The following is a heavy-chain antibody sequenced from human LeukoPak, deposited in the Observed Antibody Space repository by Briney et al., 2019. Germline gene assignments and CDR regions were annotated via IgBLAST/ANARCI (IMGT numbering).Heavy chain of an antibody. D-gene: IGHD6-13*01. CDR2: ISPYSGNR. Sequence: GASVKVSCKASGYTFPSYGITWVRQAPGRGLECMGWISPYSGNRDYAQKFQGRVTMTTDTSTTTAYMELRSLRSDDTAVYYCARAPGVSAAGSPYYFDYWGQGTLVTVSS. V-gene: IGHV1-18*01. J-gene: IGHJ4*02. CDR1: GYTFPSYG. CDR3: ARAPGVSAAGSPYYFDY.